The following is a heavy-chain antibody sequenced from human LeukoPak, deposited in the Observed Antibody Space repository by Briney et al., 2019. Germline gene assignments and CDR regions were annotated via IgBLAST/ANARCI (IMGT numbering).Heavy chain of an antibody. J-gene: IGHJ3*02. CDR1: GFTFSGSA. Sequence: PGGSLKLSCAASGFTFSGSAMHWVRQASGKGLEWVSRIRSKANSYATAYAASVKGRFTISRDDSKNTAYLQMNSLKTEDTAVYYCTRRRSYYDSSGYYGNDAFDIWGQGTMATVSS. CDR3: TRRRSYYDSSGYYGNDAFDI. CDR2: IRSKANSYAT. D-gene: IGHD3-22*01. V-gene: IGHV3-73*01.